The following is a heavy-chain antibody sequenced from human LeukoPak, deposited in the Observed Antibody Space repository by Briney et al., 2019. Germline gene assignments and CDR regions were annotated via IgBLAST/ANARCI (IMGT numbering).Heavy chain of an antibody. CDR3: AREDYNFL. CDR1: SGSFSSPNYY. V-gene: IGHV4-61*02. D-gene: IGHD3-3*01. CDR2: IYTTGFT. Sequence: SETLSLTCTVSSGSFSSPNYYWSWIRQPAGKGLEWIGRIYTTGFTNYHPSLKSRVTVSIDTSKNQFYLKLTSVTAADTAVYYCAREDYNFLWGQGTLVTVSS. J-gene: IGHJ4*02.